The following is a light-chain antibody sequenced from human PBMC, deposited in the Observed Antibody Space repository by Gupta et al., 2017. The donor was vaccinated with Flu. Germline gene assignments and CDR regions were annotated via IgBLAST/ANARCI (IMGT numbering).Light chain of an antibody. Sequence: MSCRSSQSLLHGNGKNYLDWYLQKPGQSPQGLMYLGSTRASGVPDRFTGSGSGTDFTLLIDTVEAEDVGIYFCMQSLQTPPTFGQGTRLEIK. CDR1: QSLLHGNGKNY. J-gene: IGKJ5*01. CDR2: LGS. V-gene: IGKV2-28*01. CDR3: MQSLQTPPT.